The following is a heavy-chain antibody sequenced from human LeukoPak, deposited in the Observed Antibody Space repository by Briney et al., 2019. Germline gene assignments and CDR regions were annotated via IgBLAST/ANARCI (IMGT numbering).Heavy chain of an antibody. V-gene: IGHV4-39*07. D-gene: IGHD5-18*01. J-gene: IGHJ4*02. CDR3: ARFSGFSYGYPYF. Sequence: PSETLSLTGIVSGVSVSSSSFFWGWIRQPPGKGLEWIGSIYYSGSTYYSPSLKSRVTISVDTSKNQFSLKLSSVTAADMAVYYCARFSGFSYGYPYFWGQGTLVTVSS. CDR2: IYYSGST. CDR1: GVSVSSSSFF.